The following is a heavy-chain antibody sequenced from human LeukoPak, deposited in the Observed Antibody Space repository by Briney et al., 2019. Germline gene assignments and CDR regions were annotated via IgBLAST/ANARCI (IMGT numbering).Heavy chain of an antibody. CDR2: VIPIFGTA. J-gene: IGHJ6*04. V-gene: IGHV1-69*01. CDR1: GGTFSSYA. Sequence: SVKVSCKASGGTFSSYAISWVRQAPGQGLEWMGGVIPIFGTANYAQKFQGRVTITADESTSTAYMELSSLRSEDTAVYYCARDRGDGVVPAAMLFYYYGMDVWGKGTTVTVSS. D-gene: IGHD2-2*01. CDR3: ARDRGDGVVPAAMLFYYYGMDV.